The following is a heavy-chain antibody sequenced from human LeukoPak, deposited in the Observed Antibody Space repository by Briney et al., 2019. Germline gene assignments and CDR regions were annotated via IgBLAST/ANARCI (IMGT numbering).Heavy chain of an antibody. CDR1: GFTLEDYA. CDR2: TTWNGGTK. D-gene: IGHD1-1*01. J-gene: IGHJ4*02. V-gene: IGHV3-9*01. Sequence: GGSLRLSCAASGFTLEDYAMHWVRQAPGKGLEWVSGTTWNGGTKGYADSVKGRFTISRDNAKNSLYLQMNSLRAEDTAVYYCARDWNGLDYWGQGTLVTVSS. CDR3: ARDWNGLDY.